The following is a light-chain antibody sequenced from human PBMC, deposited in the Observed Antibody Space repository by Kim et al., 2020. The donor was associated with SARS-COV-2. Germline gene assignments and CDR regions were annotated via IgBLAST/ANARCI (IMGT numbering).Light chain of an antibody. CDR2: DAS. J-gene: IGKJ1*01. CDR1: QSINNW. V-gene: IGKV1-5*01. CDR3: QHYNVYLLT. Sequence: DIQMTQSPSTLSASIGDRVTITCRASQSINNWLAWYQQKPGKPPKLLIYDASSLESGVPSRFSGSGSGTEFTLTINSLQPDDFATYYCQHYNVYLLTFGQGTKVDIK.